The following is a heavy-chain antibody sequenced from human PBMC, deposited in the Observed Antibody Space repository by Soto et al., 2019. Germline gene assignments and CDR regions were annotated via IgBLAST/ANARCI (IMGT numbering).Heavy chain of an antibody. D-gene: IGHD6-19*01. CDR3: ATQISGNNWFDP. CDR1: GYTFTGYY. J-gene: IGHJ5*02. V-gene: IGHV1-2*02. CDR2: INPNSGGT. Sequence: ASVKVSCKASGYTFTGYYMHWVRQAPGQGLEWMGWINPNSGGTNYAQKFQGRVTMTRDTSISTAYMELSRLRSDDTAVYYCATQISGNNWFDPWGQGTLVTVPQ.